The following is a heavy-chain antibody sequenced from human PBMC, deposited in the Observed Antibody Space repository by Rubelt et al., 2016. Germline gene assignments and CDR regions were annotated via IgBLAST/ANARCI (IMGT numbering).Heavy chain of an antibody. J-gene: IGHJ6*02. Sequence: TLTLTCTFSGFSLYARGMCVSWIRQPPGKALEWLARIDWDDDEYYSPSLKTRLTISTDASKKQVVLTMTNMDPVDTATYYCARTYSIAVPGINYGMDVWGQGTTVTVSS. D-gene: IGHD6-19*01. CDR2: IDWDDDE. V-gene: IGHV2-70*11. CDR3: ARTYSIAVPGINYGMDV. CDR1: GFSLYARGMC.